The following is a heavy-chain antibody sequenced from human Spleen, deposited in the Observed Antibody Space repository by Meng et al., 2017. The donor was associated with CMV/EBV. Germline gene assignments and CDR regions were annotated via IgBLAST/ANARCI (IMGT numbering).Heavy chain of an antibody. D-gene: IGHD6-19*01. V-gene: IGHV1-2*06. Sequence: CKTSGYNLTGYCLHWVRQARGQGLEWMGRIDPDSGGANYAQKFQGRVTMTGDTSISTAYMELRRLTFDDTAVYYCARIQWLENWFDPWGQGTLVTVSS. CDR2: IDPDSGGA. CDR1: GYNLTGYC. J-gene: IGHJ5*02. CDR3: ARIQWLENWFDP.